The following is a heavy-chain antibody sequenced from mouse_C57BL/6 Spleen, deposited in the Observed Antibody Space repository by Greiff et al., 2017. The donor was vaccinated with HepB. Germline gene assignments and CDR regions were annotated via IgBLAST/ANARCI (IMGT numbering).Heavy chain of an antibody. Sequence: QVQLQQPGAELVKPGASVKMSCKASGYTFTSYWITWVKQRPGQGLEWIGDIYPGSGSTNYNEKFKSKATLTVDTSSSTAYMQLSSLTSEDSAVYDCARRGYGSSHWYFDFWGTGTTVTVSS. D-gene: IGHD1-1*01. CDR2: IYPGSGST. V-gene: IGHV1-55*01. CDR3: ARRGYGSSHWYFDF. CDR1: GYTFTSYW. J-gene: IGHJ1*03.